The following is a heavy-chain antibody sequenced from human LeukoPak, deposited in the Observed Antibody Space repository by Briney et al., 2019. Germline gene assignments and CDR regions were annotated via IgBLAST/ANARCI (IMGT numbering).Heavy chain of an antibody. D-gene: IGHD6-19*01. V-gene: IGHV3-21*04. Sequence: GGSLRLSCAASGFTFSTYTMYWVRHPPGKRLEWVSIIGSSGGGIHYADSVKGRFTISRDNAKNSLFLQMSSLRAEDTAVYYCATRLTSGWNGFDDWGQGTLVTVSS. CDR1: GFTFSTYT. J-gene: IGHJ4*02. CDR3: ATRLTSGWNGFDD. CDR2: IGSSGGGI.